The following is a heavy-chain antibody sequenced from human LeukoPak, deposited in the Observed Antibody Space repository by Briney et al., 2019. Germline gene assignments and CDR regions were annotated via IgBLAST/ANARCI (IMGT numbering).Heavy chain of an antibody. CDR1: GFTFSSYW. V-gene: IGHV3-48*01. D-gene: IGHD2-8*01. Sequence: PGGSLRLSCAASGFTFSSYWMSWVRQARGKGLEWVSYISSSTNSIYYADSVKGRFTISRDNAKNSLYLQMNSLRAEDTAVYYCAREMVAGIFDAFHIWGQGTMVTVSS. J-gene: IGHJ3*02. CDR3: AREMVAGIFDAFHI. CDR2: ISSSTNSI.